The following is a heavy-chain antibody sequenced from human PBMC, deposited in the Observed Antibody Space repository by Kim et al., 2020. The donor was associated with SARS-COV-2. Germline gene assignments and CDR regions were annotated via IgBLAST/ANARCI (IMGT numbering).Heavy chain of an antibody. D-gene: IGHD3-16*02. CDR1: GYTFTNNA. J-gene: IGHJ4*02. CDR2: INTDTGNP. Sequence: ASVKVSCKASGYTFTNNAISWVRQAPGQGLEWMGWINTDTGNPTYAQAFTRRFVFSVDTSVTTAYLQISSLEAEDTALYYCARVSWVTYRYTDYWGQGTLVTVSS. V-gene: IGHV7-4-1*02. CDR3: ARVSWVTYRYTDY.